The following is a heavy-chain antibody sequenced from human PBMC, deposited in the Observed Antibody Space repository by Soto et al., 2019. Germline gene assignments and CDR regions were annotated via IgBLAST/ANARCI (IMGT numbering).Heavy chain of an antibody. D-gene: IGHD3-3*01. CDR3: ASYDFWSGPKQNYYYYYGMDV. CDR1: GFTFTSSA. V-gene: IGHV1-69*06. J-gene: IGHJ6*02. Sequence: SVKVSCKASGFTFTSSAVQWVRQAPGQGLEWMGGIIPIFGTANYAQKFQGRVTITADKSTSTAYMELSSLRSEDTAVYYCASYDFWSGPKQNYYYYYGMDVWGQGTTVTVSS. CDR2: IIPIFGTA.